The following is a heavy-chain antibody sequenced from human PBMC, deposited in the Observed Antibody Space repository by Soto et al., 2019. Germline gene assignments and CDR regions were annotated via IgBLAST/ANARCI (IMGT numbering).Heavy chain of an antibody. J-gene: IGHJ5*02. CDR1: GCTFTSYG. D-gene: IGHD2-15*01. CDR2: ISAYNGNT. CDR3: ARSGYCSGGSCYGWFDP. V-gene: IGHV1-18*01. Sequence: SVKVSCKASGCTFTSYGISWVRQAPGQGLEWMGWISAYNGNTNYAQKLQGRVTMTTDTSTSTAYMELRSLRSDDTAVYYCARSGYCSGGSCYGWFDPWGQGTLVTVSS.